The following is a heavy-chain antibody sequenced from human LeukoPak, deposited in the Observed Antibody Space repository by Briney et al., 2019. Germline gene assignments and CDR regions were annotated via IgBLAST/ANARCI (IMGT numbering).Heavy chain of an antibody. CDR1: GYTFTGYY. CDR2: INPNSGGT. CDR3: ARAANRGSGYSTFDY. Sequence: AASVKVSCKASGYTFTGYYMHWVRQAPGQGLEWMGWINPNSGGTNYAQKFQGRVTMTRDTSISTAYMELSRLRSDDTAVYYCARAANRGSGYSTFDYWGQGTLVTVSS. J-gene: IGHJ4*02. V-gene: IGHV1-2*02. D-gene: IGHD3-22*01.